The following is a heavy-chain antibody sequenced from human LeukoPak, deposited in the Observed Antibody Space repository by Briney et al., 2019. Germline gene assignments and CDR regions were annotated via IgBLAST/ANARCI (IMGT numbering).Heavy chain of an antibody. CDR2: IYTSGST. CDR1: GGSISSGSYY. CDR3: AGGAYDFWSGYPY. Sequence: PSETLSLTRTVSGGSISSGSYYWSWIRQPAGKGLEWIGRIYTSGSTNYNPSLKSRVTISVDTSKNQFSLKLSSVTAADTAVYYCAGGAYDFWSGYPYWGQGTLVTVSS. V-gene: IGHV4-61*02. D-gene: IGHD3-3*01. J-gene: IGHJ4*02.